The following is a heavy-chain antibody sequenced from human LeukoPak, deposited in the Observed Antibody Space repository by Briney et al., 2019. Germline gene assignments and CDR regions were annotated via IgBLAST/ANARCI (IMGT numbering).Heavy chain of an antibody. Sequence: GGSLRLSCAASGFTFSSYAMHWVRQAPGKGLEWVAVISYDGSNKYYADSVKGRFTISRDNSKNMLYLQMNSLRAEDTAVYYCAREIRITMIVVVPDAFDIWGQGTMVTVSS. V-gene: IGHV3-30-3*01. CDR1: GFTFSSYA. CDR2: ISYDGSNK. J-gene: IGHJ3*02. D-gene: IGHD3-22*01. CDR3: AREIRITMIVVVPDAFDI.